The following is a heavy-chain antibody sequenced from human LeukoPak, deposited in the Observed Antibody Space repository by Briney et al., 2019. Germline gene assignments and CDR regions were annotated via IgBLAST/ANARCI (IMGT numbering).Heavy chain of an antibody. CDR3: ARDQGYYDSSGYYYYYYGMDV. CDR1: GGSISSYY. CDR2: IYYSGST. J-gene: IGHJ6*02. Sequence: PSETLSLTCTVSGGSISSYYWSWLRQPPGKGLEWIGYIYYSGSTNYNPSLKSRVTISVDTSKNQFSLKLSSVTAADTAVYYCARDQGYYDSSGYYYYYYGMDVWGQGTTVTVSS. D-gene: IGHD3-22*01. V-gene: IGHV4-59*01.